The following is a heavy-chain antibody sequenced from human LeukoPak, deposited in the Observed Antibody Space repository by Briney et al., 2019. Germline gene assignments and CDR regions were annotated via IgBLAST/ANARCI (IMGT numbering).Heavy chain of an antibody. CDR3: ARDSRGGYDRIGYFDY. D-gene: IGHD3-22*01. CDR2: ISSSSGYI. Sequence: GGSLRLSCAASGFTLTTYSMNWVRQAPGKGLEWVSSISSSSGYIYYADSVKGRFTISRDNAKSSLYLQLNSLRAEDTAVYYCARDSRGGYDRIGYFDYWGQGTLVTVSS. V-gene: IGHV3-21*01. J-gene: IGHJ4*02. CDR1: GFTLTTYS.